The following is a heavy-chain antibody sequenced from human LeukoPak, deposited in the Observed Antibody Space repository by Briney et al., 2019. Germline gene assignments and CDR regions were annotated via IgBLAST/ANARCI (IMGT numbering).Heavy chain of an antibody. Sequence: SETLSLTCTVSGGSISSYYWSWIRQPPGKGLEWIGYIYCSGSTNYNPSLKSRVTISVDTSKNQFSLKLSSVTAADTAVYYCARVSSSWYFDYWGQGTLVTVSS. D-gene: IGHD6-13*01. J-gene: IGHJ4*02. V-gene: IGHV4-59*01. CDR1: GGSISSYY. CDR3: ARVSSSWYFDY. CDR2: IYCSGST.